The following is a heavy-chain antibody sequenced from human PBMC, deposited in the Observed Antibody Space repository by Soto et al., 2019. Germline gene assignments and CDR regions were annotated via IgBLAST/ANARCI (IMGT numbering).Heavy chain of an antibody. V-gene: IGHV3-53*01. CDR2: IYSGETT. J-gene: IGHJ4*02. CDR3: TRDGRGLGRLSLFEY. CDR1: GFNVNSDY. Sequence: GSLRLSCAASGFNVNSDYMNWVRQTPGKGLEWVASIYSGETTYYADSVRGRFTISSDKSKNTLYFQLSSLRIEDTAVYYCTRDGRGLGRLSLFEYWGQGVLVTVSS. D-gene: IGHD2-21*02.